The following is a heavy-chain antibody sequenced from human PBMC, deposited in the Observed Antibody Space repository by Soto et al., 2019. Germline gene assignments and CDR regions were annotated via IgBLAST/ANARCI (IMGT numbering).Heavy chain of an antibody. CDR3: AKSLNYYDSSGYVY. J-gene: IGHJ4*02. D-gene: IGHD3-22*01. V-gene: IGHV3-23*01. CDR2: ISGSGGST. CDR1: GFTFSSYA. Sequence: GSLRLSCAASGFTFSSYAMSWVRQAPGKGLEWVSAISGSGGSTYYADSVKGRFTISRDNSKNTLYLQMHSLRAEDTAVYYCAKSLNYYDSSGYVYWGQGTLVTVSS.